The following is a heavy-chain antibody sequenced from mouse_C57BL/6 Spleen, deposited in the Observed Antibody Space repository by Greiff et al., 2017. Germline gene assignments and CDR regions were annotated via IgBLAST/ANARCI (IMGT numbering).Heavy chain of an antibody. V-gene: IGHV5-17*01. Sequence: EVQLVEPGGGLVMPGASLKLSCAASGFTFSDYGMHWVRQAPEQGLEWVAYISSGGSTIYYAHTVKGRFTISRDNAKNNLFLQLTSLRSEGTAMYYCASVWFYDFDYWGEGATHTVSS. D-gene: IGHD2-10*02. CDR2: ISSGGSTI. J-gene: IGHJ2*01. CDR3: ASVWFYDFDY. CDR1: GFTFSDYG.